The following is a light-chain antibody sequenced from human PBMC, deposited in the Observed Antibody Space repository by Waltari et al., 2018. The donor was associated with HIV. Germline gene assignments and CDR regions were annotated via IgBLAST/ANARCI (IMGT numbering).Light chain of an antibody. J-gene: IGLJ2*01. V-gene: IGLV2-8*01. CDR1: SSDVGDYDF. CDR2: EVN. CDR3: AAWDDSLSGQVL. Sequence: QSALTQPPSASGSPGQSVTISCSGTSSDVGDYDFVSWYQQHPGKVPKLILYEVNKRPSGVPDRFSGSKSGHTASLAISGLRPEDEADYYCAAWDDSLSGQVLFGGGTKLTVL.